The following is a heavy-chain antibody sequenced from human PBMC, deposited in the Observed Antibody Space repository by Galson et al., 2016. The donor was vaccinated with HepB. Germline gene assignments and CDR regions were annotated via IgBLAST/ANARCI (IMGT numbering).Heavy chain of an antibody. CDR1: GYTFSSYA. CDR3: ARDQFVFSSSWYHSSAYYFSAMDV. V-gene: IGHV7-4-1*02. J-gene: IGHJ6*02. CDR2: INTNTGDP. D-gene: IGHD6-13*01. Sequence: SVKVSCKASGYTFSSYAMNWVRQAPGQGLEWMGWINTNTGDPTFAQGFTGRFVFSLDTSVSTAYLQISSLKAEDTAIYYCARDQFVFSSSWYHSSAYYFSAMDVWGQGTTVTVPS.